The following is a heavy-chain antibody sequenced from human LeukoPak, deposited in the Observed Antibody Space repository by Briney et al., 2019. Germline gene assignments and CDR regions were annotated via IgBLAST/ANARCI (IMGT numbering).Heavy chain of an antibody. CDR1: GGSFSGYY. Sequence: SETLSLTCAVYGGSFSGYYWSWIRQPPGKGLEWIGEINHSGSTNYNPSLKSRVTISVDTSKNQFSLKLSSVTAADTAVYYCARTLTVTIFDYWGQGTLVTVSS. J-gene: IGHJ4*02. V-gene: IGHV4-34*01. CDR3: ARTLTVTIFDY. D-gene: IGHD4-17*01. CDR2: INHSGST.